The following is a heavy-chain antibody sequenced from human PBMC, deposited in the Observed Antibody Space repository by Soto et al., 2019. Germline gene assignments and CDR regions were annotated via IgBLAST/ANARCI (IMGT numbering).Heavy chain of an antibody. V-gene: IGHV1-18*01. CDR2: ISAYNGNT. Sequence: ASVKVSCKASGYTFTSYGISWVRQAPGQGLEWMGWISAYNGNTNYAQKLQGRVTMTTDTSTSTAYMELRSLRSDDTAVYYCVRAREYSSSWYRGDWFDPWGQGTLVTVSS. D-gene: IGHD6-13*01. J-gene: IGHJ5*02. CDR3: VRAREYSSSWYRGDWFDP. CDR1: GYTFTSYG.